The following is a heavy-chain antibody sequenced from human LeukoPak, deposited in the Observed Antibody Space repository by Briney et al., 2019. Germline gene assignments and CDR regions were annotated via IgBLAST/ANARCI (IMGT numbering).Heavy chain of an antibody. Sequence: ASVKVSCKASGGTFSSYAISWVRQAPGQGLEWMGGIIPIFGTANYAQKFQGRVTITTDESTSTAYMELSSLRSEDTAVYYCARFTVTPTIGHSWGKGTRVTVSS. J-gene: IGHJ5*02. CDR1: GGTFSSYA. V-gene: IGHV1-69*05. D-gene: IGHD4-23*01. CDR3: ARFTVTPTIGHS. CDR2: IIPIFGTA.